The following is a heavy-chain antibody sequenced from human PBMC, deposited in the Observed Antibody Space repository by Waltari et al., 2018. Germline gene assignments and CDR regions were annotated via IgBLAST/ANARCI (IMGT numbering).Heavy chain of an antibody. V-gene: IGHV3-30-3*01. J-gene: IGHJ4*02. Sequence: QVQLVESGGGVVQPGRSLRLSCAASGFTFSNFAIHWVRQAQGKGLEWVAVISYEGSDKYYADSVKGRFTISRDNSKNTVYLQMNSLRAEDTAVYYCASPPTYYDYIWGSYRPDFWGQGTLVPVSS. CDR1: GFTFSNFA. CDR2: ISYEGSDK. CDR3: ASPPTYYDYIWGSYRPDF. D-gene: IGHD3-16*02.